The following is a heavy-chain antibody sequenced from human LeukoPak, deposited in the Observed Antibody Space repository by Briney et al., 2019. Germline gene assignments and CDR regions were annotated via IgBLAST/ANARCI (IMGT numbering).Heavy chain of an antibody. CDR2: ISSSGTTI. V-gene: IGHV3-48*03. Sequence: GGSLRLSCAASGFTFSSYEMNWVRQAPGKGLEWVSYISSSGTTIYYADSVKGRFTISRDNAKNSLYLQMNSLRAEDTAVYYCARDREAAAGTDKFDYWGQGTLVTVSS. J-gene: IGHJ4*02. D-gene: IGHD6-13*01. CDR3: ARDREAAAGTDKFDY. CDR1: GFTFSSYE.